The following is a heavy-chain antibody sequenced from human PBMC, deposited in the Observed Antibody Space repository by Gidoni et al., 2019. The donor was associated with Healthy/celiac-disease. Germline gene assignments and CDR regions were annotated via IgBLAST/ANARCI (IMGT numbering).Heavy chain of an antibody. CDR2: ISYDGSNK. CDR1: GFTFSSYG. D-gene: IGHD6-25*01. CDR3: AKEFTIIAAPGELDP. V-gene: IGHV3-30*18. J-gene: IGHJ5*02. Sequence: QVQLVESGGGVVQPGRSLRLSCAASGFTFSSYGMHWVRQAPGKGLEWVAVISYDGSNKYYADSVKGRFTISRDNSKNTLYLQMNSLRAEDTAVYYCAKEFTIIAAPGELDPWGQGTLVTVSS.